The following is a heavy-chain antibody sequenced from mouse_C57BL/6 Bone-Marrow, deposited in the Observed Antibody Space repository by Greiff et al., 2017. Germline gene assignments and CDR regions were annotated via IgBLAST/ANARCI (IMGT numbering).Heavy chain of an antibody. CDR1: GFTFSSYA. J-gene: IGHJ3*01. Sequence: EVQLQQSGGGLVKPGGSLKLSCAASGFTFSSYAMSWVRQTPEKRLEWVATISDGGSYTYYPDNVKGRFTISRDNAKNNLYLQMSHLKSEDTAMYYGAREDYGSSQFAYWGQGTLVTVSA. CDR2: ISDGGSYT. D-gene: IGHD1-1*01. V-gene: IGHV5-4*01. CDR3: AREDYGSSQFAY.